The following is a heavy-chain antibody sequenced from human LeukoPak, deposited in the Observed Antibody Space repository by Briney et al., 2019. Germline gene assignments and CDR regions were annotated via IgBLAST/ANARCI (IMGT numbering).Heavy chain of an antibody. CDR2: INHSGST. J-gene: IGHJ4*02. V-gene: IGHV4-34*01. D-gene: IGHD3-22*01. CDR1: GGSISSYY. CDR3: GGGNYYDSSGL. Sequence: ESSETLSLTCTVSGGSISSYYWSWIRQPPGKGLEWIGEINHSGSTNYNPSLKSRVTISVDTSKNQFSLKLSSVTAADTAVYYCGGGNYYDSSGLWGQGTLVTVSS.